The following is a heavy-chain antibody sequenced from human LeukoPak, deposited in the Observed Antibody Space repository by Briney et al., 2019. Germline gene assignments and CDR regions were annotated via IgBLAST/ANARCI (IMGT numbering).Heavy chain of an antibody. CDR2: IYYSGST. D-gene: IGHD3-3*01. Sequence: SETLSLTCTVSGGSISSYYWSWIRQPPGKGLEWIGYIYYSGSTNYNPSLKSRVTISVDTSKNQFSLKLSSVTAADTAVYYCARGIFGVVPKNFDYWGQGTLVTVSS. J-gene: IGHJ4*02. CDR1: GGSISSYY. CDR3: ARGIFGVVPKNFDY. V-gene: IGHV4-59*01.